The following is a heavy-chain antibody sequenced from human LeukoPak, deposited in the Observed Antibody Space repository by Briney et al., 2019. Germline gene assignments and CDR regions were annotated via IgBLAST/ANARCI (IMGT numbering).Heavy chain of an antibody. J-gene: IGHJ4*02. CDR2: INPSGGST. Sequence: ASVTVSCTASGYTFTSYYMHWVRQAPGQGLEWMGIINPSGGSTSYAQKFQGRVTMTRDTSTSTVYMELSSLRSEDTAVYYCARDTGRYYYDSSGYSGYWGQGTLVTVSS. CDR1: GYTFTSYY. CDR3: ARDTGRYYYDSSGYSGY. D-gene: IGHD3-22*01. V-gene: IGHV1-46*01.